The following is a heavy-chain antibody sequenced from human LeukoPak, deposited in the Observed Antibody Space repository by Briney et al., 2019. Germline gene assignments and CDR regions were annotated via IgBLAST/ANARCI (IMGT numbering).Heavy chain of an antibody. D-gene: IGHD3/OR15-3a*01. CDR1: GGSTSSSTYY. V-gene: IGHV4-39*01. CDR2: ISYSGST. J-gene: IGHJ4*02. Sequence: PSETLSLTCSVSGGSTSSSTYYWGWIRQPPGKGLEWIGSISYSGSTHHDPSLKSQVSISIDTSKNQFSLRLTSVTAADTAVYYCARQTGSGLFILPGGQGTLVTVSS. CDR3: ARQTGSGLFILP.